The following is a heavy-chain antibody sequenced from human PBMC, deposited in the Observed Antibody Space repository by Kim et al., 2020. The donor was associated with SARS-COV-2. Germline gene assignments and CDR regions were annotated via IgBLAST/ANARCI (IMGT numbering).Heavy chain of an antibody. V-gene: IGHV1-69*13. CDR2: IIPIFGKA. J-gene: IGHJ6*02. Sequence: SVKVSCKASGGTFSSYAISWVRQAPGEGLERMGGIIPIFGKANYAQKFQGRVTITADESTSTAYMELSSLRSEDTAVYYCARGLPSGWSYEYCYYGMDVWGQGTTGTVS. CDR3: ARGLPSGWSYEYCYYGMDV. D-gene: IGHD6-19*01. CDR1: GGTFSSYA.